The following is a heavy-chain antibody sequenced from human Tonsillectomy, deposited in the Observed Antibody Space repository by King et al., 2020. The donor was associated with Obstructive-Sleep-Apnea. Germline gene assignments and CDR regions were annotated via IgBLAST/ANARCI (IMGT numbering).Heavy chain of an antibody. CDR2: IWYDGSNK. J-gene: IGHJ6*02. D-gene: IGHD3-22*01. Sequence: HVQLVESGGGVVQPGRSLRLSCAASGFIFSRYGMHWVRQAPGKGLEWVAVIWYDGSNKYYADSVKGRFTISRDKSKNTLYLQMNSLRAEDTAVYYCAKDRGVYSSSSGMDVWGQGTTVTVSS. V-gene: IGHV3-33*03. CDR1: GFIFSRYG. CDR3: AKDRGVYSSSSGMDV.